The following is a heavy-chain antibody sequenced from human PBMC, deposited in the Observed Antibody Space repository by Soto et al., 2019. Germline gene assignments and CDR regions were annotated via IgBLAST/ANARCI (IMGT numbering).Heavy chain of an antibody. Sequence: QVQLQESGPGLVKPSQTLSLTCTVSGGSISSGGYYWSWIRQHPGKGLEWIGYIYYSGSTYYNPSLKRRVXIXVYXSKNQFSLKLRSVTAADTAVYYCAISSGYADWFDPWGQGTLVTVSS. D-gene: IGHD3-22*01. V-gene: IGHV4-31*03. J-gene: IGHJ5*02. CDR3: AISSGYADWFDP. CDR2: IYYSGST. CDR1: GGSISSGGYY.